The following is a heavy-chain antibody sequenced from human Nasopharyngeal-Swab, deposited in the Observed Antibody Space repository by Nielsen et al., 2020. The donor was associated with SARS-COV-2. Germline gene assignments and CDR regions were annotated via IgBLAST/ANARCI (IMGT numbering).Heavy chain of an antibody. Sequence: GESLKISCEASGFTFRDHAMTWVRQAPGKGLEWVSTISGSGRTHYADSVKGRFTISRDNSKNTLYLQMNSLRIEDTAVYYCAREGVKYQVLHNWFDSWGQGTLVTVSS. CDR3: AREGVKYQVLHNWFDS. D-gene: IGHD4/OR15-4a*01. V-gene: IGHV3-23*01. CDR2: ISGSGRT. CDR1: GFTFRDHA. J-gene: IGHJ5*01.